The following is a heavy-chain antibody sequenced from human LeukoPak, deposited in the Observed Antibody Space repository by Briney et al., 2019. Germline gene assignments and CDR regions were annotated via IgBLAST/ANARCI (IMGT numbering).Heavy chain of an antibody. CDR1: RFTSSGYE. V-gene: IGHV3-48*03. Sequence: GGSPRLSCLVSRFTSSGYEMNWVRQAPGKGLEWLSYISTTGGTIYYADSAKGRFTISRDNSKNSLYLQMNSLRAEDTAIYYCARNDDYGDSLPDYWGQGTLVSVSS. J-gene: IGHJ4*02. CDR2: ISTTGGTI. CDR3: ARNDDYGDSLPDY. D-gene: IGHD4-17*01.